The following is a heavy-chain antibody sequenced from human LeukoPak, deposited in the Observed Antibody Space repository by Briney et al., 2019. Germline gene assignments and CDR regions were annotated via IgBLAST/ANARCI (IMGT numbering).Heavy chain of an antibody. Sequence: ASVKVSCKASGYTFISYYLHWVRQAPGQGLEWMGIINPSGGSTSYAQKFQGRVTMTRDTSTSTVYMELSSLRSEDTAVYYCARGSASNWPVDIWGQGTLVIVSS. CDR1: GYTFISYY. V-gene: IGHV1-46*01. D-gene: IGHD6-13*01. CDR2: INPSGGST. CDR3: ARGSASNWPVDI. J-gene: IGHJ4*02.